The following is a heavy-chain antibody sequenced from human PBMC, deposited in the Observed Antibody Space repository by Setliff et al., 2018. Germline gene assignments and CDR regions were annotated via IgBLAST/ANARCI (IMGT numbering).Heavy chain of an antibody. Sequence: PGGSLRLSCAASGFTFSSYAMSWVRQAPGKGLEWVSAISGSGGSTYYADSVKGRFTISRDIAKNTLYLQMLSLRAEDTAVYYCTRASSIAVAGSSIWGQGTLVTVSS. J-gene: IGHJ4*02. CDR2: ISGSGGST. CDR1: GFTFSSYA. V-gene: IGHV3-23*01. D-gene: IGHD6-19*01. CDR3: TRASSIAVAGSSI.